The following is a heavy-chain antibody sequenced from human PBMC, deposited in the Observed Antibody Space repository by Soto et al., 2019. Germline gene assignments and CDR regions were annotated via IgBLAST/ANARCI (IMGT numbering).Heavy chain of an antibody. J-gene: IGHJ4*02. CDR1: GGSFSSADYY. CDR2: ISYSGST. V-gene: IGHV4-30-4*01. CDR3: SRIPTLNSPAPFDS. Sequence: SETLSLTCTVFGGSFSSADYYWNWIRQPPGKGLEWIGHISYSGSTSYNPSLKSRVIISLDTSKNQFSLKLSSVTAADTAVYYCSRIPTLNSPAPFDSWGQGTLVTVSS. D-gene: IGHD1-26*01.